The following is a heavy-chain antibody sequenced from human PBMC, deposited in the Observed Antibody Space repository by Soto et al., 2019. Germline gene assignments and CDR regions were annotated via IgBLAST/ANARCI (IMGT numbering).Heavy chain of an antibody. CDR1: GFSLSAYW. V-gene: IGHV3-74*01. CDR2: ITRDGSRT. Sequence: EVQLVESGGGLVQPGGSLRLSCAASGFSLSAYWMHWVRQPPGEGLVWLSRITRDGSRTNSPDSVKGRFTISRDNAKNTLYLQVNSLRGEDTAVYYCARGANGYYYFDYWGQGTLVTVSS. D-gene: IGHD5-18*01. J-gene: IGHJ4*02. CDR3: ARGANGYYYFDY.